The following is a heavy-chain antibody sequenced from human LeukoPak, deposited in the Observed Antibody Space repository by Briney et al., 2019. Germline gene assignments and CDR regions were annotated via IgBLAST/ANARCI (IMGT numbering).Heavy chain of an antibody. D-gene: IGHD3-10*01. CDR2: IGGSGIST. CDR1: GFTFSSYA. CDR3: VKPDYGSGIN. J-gene: IGHJ4*02. Sequence: GGSLRLFCAASGFTFSSYAMTWVRQAPGKGLEWVSAIGGSGISTYYADSVKGRFSISRDNSKNTLYLQMNSLRAEDTAVYYCVKPDYGSGINWGQGTLVTVSS. V-gene: IGHV3-23*01.